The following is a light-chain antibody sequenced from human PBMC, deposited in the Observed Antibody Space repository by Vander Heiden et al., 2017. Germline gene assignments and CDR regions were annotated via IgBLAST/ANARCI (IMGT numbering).Light chain of an antibody. CDR2: GNS. J-gene: IGLJ1*01. V-gene: IGLV1-40*01. CDR3: QSYDSSLSGLYV. CDR1: SSNIGAGYD. Sequence: QSALTQPPSVSRAPSQRLAIPSTATSSNIGAGYDVHWYQQLPGTAPKLLIYGNSNRPSGVPDRCSGSKSGTSASLAITGLQAEDEADYYCQSYDSSLSGLYVFGTGTKVTVL.